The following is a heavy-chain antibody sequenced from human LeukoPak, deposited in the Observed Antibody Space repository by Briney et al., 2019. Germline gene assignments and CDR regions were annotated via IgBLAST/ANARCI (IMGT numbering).Heavy chain of an antibody. J-gene: IGHJ4*02. D-gene: IGHD6-19*01. CDR1: GDSVSTYY. V-gene: IGHV4-34*01. CDR2: INHSGST. Sequence: SETLSLTCTVSGDSVSTYYWSWIRQPPGKGLEWIGEINHSGSTNYNPSLKSRVTISVDTSKNQFSLKLSSVTAADTAVYYCAGSSGTYSSGYDYWGQGTLVTVSS. CDR3: AGSSGTYSSGYDY.